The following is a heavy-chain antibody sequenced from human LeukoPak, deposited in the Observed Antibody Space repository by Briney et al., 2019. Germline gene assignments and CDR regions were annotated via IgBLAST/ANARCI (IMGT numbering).Heavy chain of an antibody. Sequence: PGGSLGLSCAASGFTFSSYGMHWVRQAPGKGLEWVAVISYDGSNKYYADSVKGRFTISRDNSKNTLYLQMNSLRAEDTAVYYCAKNSGSYYNLFDYWGQGTLVTVSS. CDR1: GFTFSSYG. J-gene: IGHJ4*02. CDR3: AKNSGSYYNLFDY. V-gene: IGHV3-30*18. D-gene: IGHD1-26*01. CDR2: ISYDGSNK.